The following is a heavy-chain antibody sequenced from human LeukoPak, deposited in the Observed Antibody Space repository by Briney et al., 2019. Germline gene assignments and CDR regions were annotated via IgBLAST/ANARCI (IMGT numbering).Heavy chain of an antibody. D-gene: IGHD1-1*01. CDR1: GFTFSDYY. J-gene: IGHJ4*02. V-gene: IGHV3-11*06. CDR2: ISSSSSYI. CDR3: ARCTTGKTFGSLREIKKSREIDY. Sequence: GGSLRLSCAASGFTFSDYYMSWIRQAPGKGLEWVSSISSSSSYINYADSVRGRFTISRDNAKNSLFLQMDSLRGEDTAVYYCARCTTGKTFGSLREIKKSREIDYWGQGTLVTVSS.